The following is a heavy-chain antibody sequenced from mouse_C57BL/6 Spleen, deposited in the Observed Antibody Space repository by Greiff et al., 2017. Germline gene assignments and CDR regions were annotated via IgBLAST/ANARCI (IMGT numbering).Heavy chain of an antibody. J-gene: IGHJ4*01. CDR3: SRDDYSNYVDYAMGY. CDR1: GFTFSSYA. CDR2: ISDGGSYT. V-gene: IGHV5-4*01. Sequence: EVQGVESGGGLVKPGGSLTLSCAASGFTFSSYAMSWVRQTPEKRLEWVATISDGGSYTYYPDNVKGRFTISRDNAKNNLYLQMSPLKSEDTAMYYCSRDDYSNYVDYAMGYWGQGTSVSVSS. D-gene: IGHD2-5*01.